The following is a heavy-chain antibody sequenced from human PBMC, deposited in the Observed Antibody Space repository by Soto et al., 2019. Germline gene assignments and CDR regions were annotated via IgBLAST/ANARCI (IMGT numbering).Heavy chain of an antibody. J-gene: IGHJ4*02. V-gene: IGHV4-39*01. CDR1: GGSISSSSYY. D-gene: IGHD4-17*01. CDR3: ARLGPYGDPHGYFDY. Sequence: SETLSLTCTVSGGSISSSSYYWGWIRQPPGKGLEWIGSIYYSGSTYYNPSLKSRVTISVDTSKNQFSLKLSSVTAADTAVYYCARLGPYGDPHGYFDYWGQGTLVTVSS. CDR2: IYYSGST.